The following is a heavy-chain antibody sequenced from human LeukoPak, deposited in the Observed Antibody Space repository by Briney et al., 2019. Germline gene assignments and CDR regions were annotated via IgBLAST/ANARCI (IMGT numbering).Heavy chain of an antibody. Sequence: ASVKVSCKASGGTFSSYAISWVRQAPGQGLEWMGGIIPIFGTANYAQKFQGRVTITTDESTSTAYVELSSLRSEDTAVYYCARARDSSGYYYYYYMDVWGKGTTVTVSS. CDR2: IIPIFGTA. J-gene: IGHJ6*03. D-gene: IGHD3-22*01. CDR1: GGTFSSYA. CDR3: ARARDSSGYYYYYYMDV. V-gene: IGHV1-69*05.